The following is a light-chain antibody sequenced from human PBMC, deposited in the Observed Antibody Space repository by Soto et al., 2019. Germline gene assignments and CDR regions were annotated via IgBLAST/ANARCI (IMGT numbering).Light chain of an antibody. J-gene: IGKJ5*01. Sequence: ELLLTQSQSTRSLPPGARATLSCRASQSVSSYLAWYQQKPGQAPRLLIYDASNRATGIPARFSGSGSGTDFTLTISSLEPEDFAVYYCQQRSNWPSITFGQGTRLEIK. CDR2: DAS. CDR3: QQRSNWPSIT. V-gene: IGKV3-11*01. CDR1: QSVSSY.